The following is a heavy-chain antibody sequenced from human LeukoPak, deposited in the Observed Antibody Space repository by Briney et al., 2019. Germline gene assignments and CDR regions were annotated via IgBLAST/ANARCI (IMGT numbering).Heavy chain of an antibody. CDR2: IYYSGST. D-gene: IGHD5-12*01. J-gene: IGHJ4*02. CDR1: GGCISSYY. CDR3: ARVYSGYDYDHFDY. V-gene: IGHV4-59*01. Sequence: SETLSLTCTVSGGCISSYYWSWIRQPPGKGLEWIGYIYYSGSTNYNPSLKSRVTISVDTSKNQFSLKLSSVTAADTAVYYCARVYSGYDYDHFDYWGQGTLVTVSS.